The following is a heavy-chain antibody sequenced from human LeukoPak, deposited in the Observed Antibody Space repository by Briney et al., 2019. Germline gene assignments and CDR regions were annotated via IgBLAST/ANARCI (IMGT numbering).Heavy chain of an antibody. D-gene: IGHD4-17*01. J-gene: IGHJ4*02. V-gene: IGHV3-11*06. Sequence: GGSLRLSCAASGFTFSDYYMSWIRQAPGKGLEWVSYISSSSSYTNYADSVKGRFTISRHNPKNSLYLQMNSLRAEDTAVYYCAREGAGDYGNFYYFDYWGQGTLVTVSS. CDR1: GFTFSDYY. CDR3: AREGAGDYGNFYYFDY. CDR2: ISSSSSYT.